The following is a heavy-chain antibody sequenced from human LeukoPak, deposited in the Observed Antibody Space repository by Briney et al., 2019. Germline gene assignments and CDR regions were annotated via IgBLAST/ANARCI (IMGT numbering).Heavy chain of an antibody. V-gene: IGHV3-66*01. CDR3: ARGTVTMVDY. J-gene: IGHJ4*02. D-gene: IGHD3-10*01. CDR2: IYSGGST. CDR1: GFTVSSNY. Sequence: PGGSLRLSCAASGFTVSSNYMSWVRQAPGRGLEWVSVIYSGGSTYYADSVKGRFTISRDNSKNTLFLQMNSLRAGDTAVNYCARGTVTMVDYWGQGTLVTVSS.